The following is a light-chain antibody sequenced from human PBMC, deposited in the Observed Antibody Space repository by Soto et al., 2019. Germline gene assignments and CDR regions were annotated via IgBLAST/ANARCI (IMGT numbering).Light chain of an antibody. CDR3: HQYDSWT. J-gene: IGKJ1*01. CDR2: GAS. Sequence: EIVLTHSPGTLSLSPGERATLSCRASQIVNNNYLAWYQQKPGQAPRLLIYGASSRATGIPDRFSGSGSGTDFTLTISRLEPEDFAVYYCHQYDSWTFGQGTKVDIK. CDR1: QIVNNNY. V-gene: IGKV3-20*01.